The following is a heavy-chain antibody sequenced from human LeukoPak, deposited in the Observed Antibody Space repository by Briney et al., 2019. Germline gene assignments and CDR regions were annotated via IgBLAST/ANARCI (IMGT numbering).Heavy chain of an antibody. CDR1: GFTFSSYS. CDR2: TSSSSYI. D-gene: IGHD2-21*02. J-gene: IGHJ4*02. CDR3: ARDRARLSGGDCYDF. V-gene: IGHV3-21*01. Sequence: PGGSLRLSCAASGFTFSSYSMNWVRQAPGKGLEWVSSTSSSSYIYYADSVKGRFTISRDNAKNSLYLQMNSLRAEDTAVYYCARDRARLSGGDCYDFWGQGTLVTVSS.